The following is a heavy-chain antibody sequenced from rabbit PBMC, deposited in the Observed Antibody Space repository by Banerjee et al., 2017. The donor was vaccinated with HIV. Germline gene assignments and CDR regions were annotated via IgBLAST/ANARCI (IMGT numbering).Heavy chain of an antibody. CDR2: IAADTGDYT. J-gene: IGHJ4*01. Sequence: QSLEESGGDLVKPGASLTLTCTASGFDISGYHMCWVRQAPGKGLEWIACIAADTGDYTQYASWAKGRFTMSRTSSTTVALQMTSLTAADTATYFCARDLAGVIGWNFNLWGPGTLVTVS. CDR3: ARDLAGVIGWNFNL. V-gene: IGHV1S40*01. CDR1: GFDISGYH. D-gene: IGHD4-1*01.